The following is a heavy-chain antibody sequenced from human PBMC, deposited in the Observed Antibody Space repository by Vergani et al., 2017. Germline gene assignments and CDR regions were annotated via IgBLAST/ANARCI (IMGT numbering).Heavy chain of an antibody. J-gene: IGHJ4*02. CDR1: GFTFSDYY. V-gene: IGHV3-11*05. CDR2: ISSSSSYT. D-gene: IGHD2-15*01. Sequence: VQLLESGGGLVKPGGSLRLSCAASGFTFSDYYMSWIRQAPGKGLEWVSYISSSSSYTNYADSVKGRFTISRDNAKNSLYLQMNSLRAEDTAVYYCARDRAGGALVAAEDYWGQGTLVTVSS. CDR3: ARDRAGGALVAAEDY.